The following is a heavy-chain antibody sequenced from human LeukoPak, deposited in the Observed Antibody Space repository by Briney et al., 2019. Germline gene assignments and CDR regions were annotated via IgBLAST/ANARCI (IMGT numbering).Heavy chain of an antibody. CDR1: GGSFSGYY. CDR2: INHSGST. CDR3: ARTAYYDILTGYQETAIDP. Sequence: KPSETLSLTCAVYGGSFSGYYWSWIRQPPGKGLEWIGEINHSGSTNYNPSLKSRVTISVDTSKNQFSLNLSSVTAADTAVYYCARTAYYDILTGYQETAIDPWGQGTLVTVSS. J-gene: IGHJ5*02. V-gene: IGHV4-34*01. D-gene: IGHD3-9*01.